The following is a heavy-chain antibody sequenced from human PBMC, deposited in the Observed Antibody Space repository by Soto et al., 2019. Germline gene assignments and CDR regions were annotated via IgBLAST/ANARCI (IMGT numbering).Heavy chain of an antibody. Sequence: GGSLRLSCTASGFTFGDHGLSWVRQAPGRGLEWVGFIRSKRYGGTTEFAASVKGRFSISRDDSNTIAYLQMNSLRVEDTAVYYCAKDSPRRSSGWYAGGFDPWGQGTLVTVS. CDR1: GFTFGDHG. J-gene: IGHJ5*02. CDR2: IRSKRYGGTT. D-gene: IGHD6-19*01. CDR3: AKDSPRRSSGWYAGGFDP. V-gene: IGHV3-49*04.